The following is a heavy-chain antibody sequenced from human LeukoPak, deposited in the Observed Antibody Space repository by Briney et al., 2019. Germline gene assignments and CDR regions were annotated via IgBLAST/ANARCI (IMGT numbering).Heavy chain of an antibody. Sequence: SETLSLTCAVYGGSFSGYYWSWIRQPPGKGLEWIGEINHSGSTNYNPSLKSRVTISVDTSKNQFSLKLSSVTAADTAVYYCARFYYHDSKGPKAYYYGMDVWGQGTTVTVSS. CDR2: INHSGST. CDR1: GGSFSGYY. D-gene: IGHD3-22*01. J-gene: IGHJ6*02. CDR3: ARFYYHDSKGPKAYYYGMDV. V-gene: IGHV4-34*01.